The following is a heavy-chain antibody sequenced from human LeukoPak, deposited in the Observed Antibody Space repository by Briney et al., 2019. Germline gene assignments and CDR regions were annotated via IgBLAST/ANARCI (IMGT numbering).Heavy chain of an antibody. Sequence: ASVMPSCKASGYTFTSYYTHWVRQAPGQGLEWMGMINPSGGSTSYAQKFQGRLTMTRDTSTTTVYMELSSLRFEDTAVYYCARDLCGGDCYSEAVFDIWGQGTMVTVSS. CDR2: INPSGGST. CDR1: GYTFTSYY. V-gene: IGHV1-46*01. CDR3: ARDLCGGDCYSEAVFDI. J-gene: IGHJ3*02. D-gene: IGHD2-21*02.